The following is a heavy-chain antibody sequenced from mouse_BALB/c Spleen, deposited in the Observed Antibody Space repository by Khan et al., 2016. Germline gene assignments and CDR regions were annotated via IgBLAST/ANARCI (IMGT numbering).Heavy chain of an antibody. CDR3: ARWGLPIYWYFDV. D-gene: IGHD2-2*01. CDR1: GFNIKDTY. V-gene: IGHV14-3*02. Sequence: VQLKQSGAELVKPGASVKLSCTTSGFNIKDTYMHWVKQRPEQGLEWIGRIDPANGNTKYDPKFQGKATITADKYSNTAYLQLSSLTSEDTAVYYCARWGLPIYWYFDVWGAGTTDTVSS. J-gene: IGHJ1*01. CDR2: IDPANGNT.